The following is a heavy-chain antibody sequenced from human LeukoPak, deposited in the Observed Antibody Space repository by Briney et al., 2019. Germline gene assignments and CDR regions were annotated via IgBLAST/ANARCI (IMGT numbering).Heavy chain of an antibody. J-gene: IGHJ3*02. Sequence: PGGSLRLSCAASGFTFSSYEMNWVRQAPGKGLEWVSGIGGSGGSTYYADSVKGRFTISRDNSKNTLYLRMSSLRADDTAVYYCAKEKGDTAVEDAFDMWGQGTMVTVSS. CDR3: AKEKGDTAVEDAFDM. V-gene: IGHV3-23*01. D-gene: IGHD5-18*01. CDR1: GFTFSSYE. CDR2: IGGSGGST.